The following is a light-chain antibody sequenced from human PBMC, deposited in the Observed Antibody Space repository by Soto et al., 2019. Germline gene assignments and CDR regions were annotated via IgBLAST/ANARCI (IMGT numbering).Light chain of an antibody. V-gene: IGLV2-14*01. CDR2: EVS. Sequence: QSALTQPASVSGSPGQSITISCTGTSSDVGGYNYVSWYQQHPGKAPKLIIYEVSNRPSGVSNRFSGSKSGNTASLTISGLQAEVEADYYCISYTSSSTPWVFGGGTKLTVL. CDR1: SSDVGGYNY. J-gene: IGLJ2*01. CDR3: ISYTSSSTPWV.